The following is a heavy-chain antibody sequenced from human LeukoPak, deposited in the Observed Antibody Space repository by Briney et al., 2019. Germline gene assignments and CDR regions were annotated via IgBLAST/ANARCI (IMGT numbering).Heavy chain of an antibody. CDR2: IYCSGST. D-gene: IGHD6-6*01. CDR3: ASSIAARPNDAFDI. CDR1: GGSISSSSYY. Sequence: SETLSLTCTVSGGSISSSSYYWGWIRQPPGKGLEWIGSIYCSGSTYYNPSLKSRVTISVDTSKNQFSLKLSSVTAADTAVYYCASSIAARPNDAFDIWGQGTMVTVSS. J-gene: IGHJ3*02. V-gene: IGHV4-39*07.